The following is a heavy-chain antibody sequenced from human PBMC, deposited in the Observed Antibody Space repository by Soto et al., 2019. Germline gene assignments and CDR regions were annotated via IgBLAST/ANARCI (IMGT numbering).Heavy chain of an antibody. J-gene: IGHJ6*02. V-gene: IGHV1-69*01. CDR1: GGTFSSYA. CDR3: ARGEVDIVVVPAAIRNYYYGMDV. CDR2: IIPIFGTA. Sequence: QVQLVQSGAEVKKPGSSVKVSCKASGGTFSSYAISWVRQAPGQGLEWMGGIIPIFGTANYAQKFQGRGTITADESTSTAYMELSSLRSEDTAVYYCARGEVDIVVVPAAIRNYYYGMDVWGQGTTVTVSS. D-gene: IGHD2-2*02.